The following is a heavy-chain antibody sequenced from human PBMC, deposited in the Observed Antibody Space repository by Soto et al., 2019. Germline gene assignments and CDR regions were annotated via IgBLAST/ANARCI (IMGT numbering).Heavy chain of an antibody. CDR3: ARDRDVGYCSGGSCLLPFDY. D-gene: IGHD2-15*01. Sequence: SVKVSCKASGGTFSSYAISWVRQAPGQGLEWMGGIIPIFGTANYAQKFQGRVTITADESTSTAYMELSSLRSEDTAVYYCARDRDVGYCSGGSCLLPFDYWGQGTLVTVSS. V-gene: IGHV1-69*13. CDR2: IIPIFGTA. J-gene: IGHJ4*02. CDR1: GGTFSSYA.